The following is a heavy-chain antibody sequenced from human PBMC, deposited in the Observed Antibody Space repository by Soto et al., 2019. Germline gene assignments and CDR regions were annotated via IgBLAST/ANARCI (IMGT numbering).Heavy chain of an antibody. CDR3: ARASGYDFGYYYMDV. Sequence: EVQLVESGGGLVQPGGSLRLSCAASGFTVSSNYMSWVRQAPGKGLEWVSVIYSGGSTYYADSVKGRFTISRDNSKNTLYLQMNSLRDEDTSVYYSARASGYDFGYYYMDVWGKGTTVTVSS. J-gene: IGHJ6*03. CDR2: IYSGGST. D-gene: IGHD5-12*01. V-gene: IGHV3-66*01. CDR1: GFTVSSNY.